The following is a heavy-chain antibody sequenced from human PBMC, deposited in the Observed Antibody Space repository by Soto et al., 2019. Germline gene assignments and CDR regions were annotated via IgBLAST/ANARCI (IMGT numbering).Heavy chain of an antibody. Sequence: SETLSLTCTVSGGSISSYYWSWIRQPPGKGLEWIGYIYYSGSTNYNPSLKSRVTISVDTSKNQFSLKLSSVTAADTAVYYCARDGYGDYYYYGMDVWGQGTTVTVSS. D-gene: IGHD4-17*01. CDR2: IYYSGST. CDR3: ARDGYGDYYYYGMDV. J-gene: IGHJ6*02. CDR1: GGSISSYY. V-gene: IGHV4-59*01.